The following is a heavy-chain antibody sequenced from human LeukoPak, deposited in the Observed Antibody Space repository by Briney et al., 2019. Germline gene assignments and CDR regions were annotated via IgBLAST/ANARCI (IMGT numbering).Heavy chain of an antibody. D-gene: IGHD4-17*01. CDR2: IYYSGST. CDR1: GGSISNYY. CDR3: ARWGLDYGDYDTAY. J-gene: IGHJ4*02. V-gene: IGHV4-59*01. Sequence: SETLSLTCTVSGGSISNYYWSWIRQPPGKGLEWIGYIYYSGSTNYNPSLKSRVTISLDTSKNQFSLKLSSVTAADPAVYYCARWGLDYGDYDTAYWGQGTLVTVSS.